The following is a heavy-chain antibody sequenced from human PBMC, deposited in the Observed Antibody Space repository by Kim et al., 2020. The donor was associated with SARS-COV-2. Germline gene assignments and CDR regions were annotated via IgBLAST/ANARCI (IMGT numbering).Heavy chain of an antibody. J-gene: IGHJ4*02. V-gene: IGHV4-34*01. D-gene: IGHD2-2*01. CDR3: ARGPGVVVPAALYYFDY. Sequence: RKRRVSISVDTSKNQFSLKLSSVTAADTAVYYCARGPGVVVPAALYYFDYWGQGTLVTVSS.